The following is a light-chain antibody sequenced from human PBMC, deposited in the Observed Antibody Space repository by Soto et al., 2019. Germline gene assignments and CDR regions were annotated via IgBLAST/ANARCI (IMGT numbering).Light chain of an antibody. Sequence: DIQMTQTQSSLSASVGDRVTITCQASHDISNYLNWYQQKPGKAPKXLIYDASNLETGVPSRFSGSGSGTDFTLTISSLQPEDVTAYYCQKYNSAPLTFGGGTKVDIK. CDR3: QKYNSAPLT. V-gene: IGKV1-33*01. CDR2: DAS. CDR1: HDISNY. J-gene: IGKJ4*01.